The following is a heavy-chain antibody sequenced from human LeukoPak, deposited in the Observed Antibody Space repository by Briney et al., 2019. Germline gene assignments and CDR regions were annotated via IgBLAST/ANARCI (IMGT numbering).Heavy chain of an antibody. CDR1: GYTFTGYH. CDR2: INPNSGGT. D-gene: IGHD3-22*01. V-gene: IGHV1-2*06. Sequence: ASVKVSCKASGYTFTGYHMHWVRQAPGQGLEWMGRINPNSGGTNYAQKFQGRVTMTRDTSISTAYMELSRLRSDDTAVYYCARGHAHNYYDSSGYYSWFDPWSQGTLVTVSS. CDR3: ARGHAHNYYDSSGYYSWFDP. J-gene: IGHJ5*02.